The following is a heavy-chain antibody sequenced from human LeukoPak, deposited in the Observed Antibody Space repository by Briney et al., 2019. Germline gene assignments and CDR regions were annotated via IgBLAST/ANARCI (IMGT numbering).Heavy chain of an antibody. Sequence: GGSLRLSCAASGFTFSSFAMHWVRQAPGKGLEWVAVIWYDGSNKYYADSVKGRFTISRDNSKDTLYLQMNSLRAEDTAMYYCARDLGASYFDYWGQGTLVTVSS. J-gene: IGHJ4*02. CDR2: IWYDGSNK. V-gene: IGHV3-33*08. CDR3: ARDLGASYFDY. D-gene: IGHD1-26*01. CDR1: GFTFSSFA.